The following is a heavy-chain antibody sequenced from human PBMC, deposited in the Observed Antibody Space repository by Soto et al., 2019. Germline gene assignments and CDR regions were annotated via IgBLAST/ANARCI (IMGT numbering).Heavy chain of an antibody. CDR2: IYYSGST. Sequence: SETLSLTCTVSGGSINSSSYYWGWIRQPPGKGLEWIGSIYYSGSTYYNPSLKSRVTISVDTSKNQFSLKLSSVTAADTAVYYCARDTNSLDSWGLGTLVTVS. D-gene: IGHD1-1*01. J-gene: IGHJ4*02. CDR1: GGSINSSSYY. CDR3: ARDTNSLDS. V-gene: IGHV4-39*02.